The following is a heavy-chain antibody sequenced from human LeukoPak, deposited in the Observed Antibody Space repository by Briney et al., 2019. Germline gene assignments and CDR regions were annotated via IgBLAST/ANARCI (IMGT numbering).Heavy chain of an antibody. Sequence: ASVKVSCKASGGTFSSYAISWVRQAPGQALEWMGGIIPIFGTANYAQKFQGRVTITTDESTSTAYMELSSLRSEDTAVYYCARDGVTMVRGATTYNWFDPWGQGTLVTVSS. D-gene: IGHD3-10*01. CDR3: ARDGVTMVRGATTYNWFDP. CDR1: GGTFSSYA. J-gene: IGHJ5*02. V-gene: IGHV1-69*05. CDR2: IIPIFGTA.